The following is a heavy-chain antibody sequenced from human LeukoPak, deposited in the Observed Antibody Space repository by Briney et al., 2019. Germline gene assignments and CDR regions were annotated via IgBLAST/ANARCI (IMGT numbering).Heavy chain of an antibody. Sequence: GGSLRLSCAASGFTFSSYAMHWVRQAPGKGLEWVAFIRYDGSNKYYADSVKGRFTISRDNSKNTLYLQMNSLRAEDTAVYYCAKVAPDFWSGKTPAGYWGQGTLVTVSS. J-gene: IGHJ4*02. CDR2: IRYDGSNK. V-gene: IGHV3-30*02. D-gene: IGHD3-3*01. CDR1: GFTFSSYA. CDR3: AKVAPDFWSGKTPAGY.